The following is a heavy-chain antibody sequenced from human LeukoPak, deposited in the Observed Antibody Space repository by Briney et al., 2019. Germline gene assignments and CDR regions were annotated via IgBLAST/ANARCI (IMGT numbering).Heavy chain of an antibody. V-gene: IGHV1-46*01. CDR1: GYTFTSYY. J-gene: IGHJ4*02. CDR3: ARVRGIAAAGTLGYFDY. D-gene: IGHD6-13*01. CDR2: INPSGGST. Sequence: ASVKVSCKASGYTFTSYYMHWVRQAPGHGLEWMGIINPSGGSTSYAQKFQGRVTMTRDTSTSTVYMELSSLRSEDTAVYYCARVRGIAAAGTLGYFDYWGQGTLVTVSS.